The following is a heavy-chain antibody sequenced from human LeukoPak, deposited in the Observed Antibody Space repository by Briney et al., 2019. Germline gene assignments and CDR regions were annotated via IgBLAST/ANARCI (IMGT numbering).Heavy chain of an antibody. CDR2: IFSNDEK. D-gene: IGHD6-13*01. CDR1: GFSLSNDRMG. V-gene: IGHV2-26*01. CDR3: ARITSSWQRYFDY. J-gene: IGHJ4*02. Sequence: ESGPTLVNPTETLTLTCTVSGFSLSNDRMGVSWIRQPPGKAMEWLAHIFSNDEKSYTTSLKSRLTISKHTSKSQVVLTMTNMDPVDTATYYCARITSSWQRYFDYWGQGTLVTVSS.